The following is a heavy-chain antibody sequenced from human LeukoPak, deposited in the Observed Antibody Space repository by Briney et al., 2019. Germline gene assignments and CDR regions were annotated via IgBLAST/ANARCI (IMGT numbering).Heavy chain of an antibody. CDR3: TRDGGSFCDFDY. J-gene: IGHJ4*02. CDR1: GFTVSSNY. D-gene: IGHD1-26*01. V-gene: IGHV3-66*01. Sequence: QPGGSLRLSCAASGFTVSSNYMSWVRQAPGKGLEWVSVIYSGGSTYYADSVKGRFTISRDNSKNTVYLQMGSLRGDDMAVYYCTRDGGSFCDFDYWGQGALVTVSS. CDR2: IYSGGST.